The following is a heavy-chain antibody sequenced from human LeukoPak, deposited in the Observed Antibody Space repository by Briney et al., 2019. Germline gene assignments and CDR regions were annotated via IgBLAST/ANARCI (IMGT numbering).Heavy chain of an antibody. Sequence: SETLSLTCTVSGGSISSYYWSWIRQPAGKGLEWIGHIYNSGSTNYNPSLKGRVTMSVATSKNQFSLHLSSVTAADTDVYHCARSAFLVTAPGLYYFDYWGQGTLVAVSS. V-gene: IGHV4-4*07. CDR1: GGSISSYY. CDR3: ARSAFLVTAPGLYYFDY. CDR2: IYNSGST. J-gene: IGHJ4*02. D-gene: IGHD6-13*01.